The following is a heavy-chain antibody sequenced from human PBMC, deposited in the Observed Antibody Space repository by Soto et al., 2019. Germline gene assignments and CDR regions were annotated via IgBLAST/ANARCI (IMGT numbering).Heavy chain of an antibody. D-gene: IGHD2-2*01. V-gene: IGHV3-21*01. CDR3: ARDASDQLLRFPWFDP. Sequence: EVQLVESGGGLVKPGGSLRLSCAASGFTFSSYSMNWVRQAPGKGLEWVSSISSSSSYIYYADSVKGRFTISRDNAKNSLYLQMNSLRAEDTAVYYCARDASDQLLRFPWFDPWGQGTLVTVSS. CDR1: GFTFSSYS. CDR2: ISSSSSYI. J-gene: IGHJ5*02.